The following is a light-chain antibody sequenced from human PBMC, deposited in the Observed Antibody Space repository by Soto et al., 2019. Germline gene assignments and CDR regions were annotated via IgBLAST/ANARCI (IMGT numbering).Light chain of an antibody. CDR2: DAS. J-gene: IGKJ4*01. CDR1: QDISNY. CDR3: QHYDNLPPFT. Sequence: DIQMTQSPSSLSASVGDRVTITCQASQDISNYLNWYQQKPGKAPKLLIYDASNLETGVPSRFSGSGSGTDFTFTISSLQPEDIATYYCQHYDNLPPFTFGGGTKVEI. V-gene: IGKV1-33*01.